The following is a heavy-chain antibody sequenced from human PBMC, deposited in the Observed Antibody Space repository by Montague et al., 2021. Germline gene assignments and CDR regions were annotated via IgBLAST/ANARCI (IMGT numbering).Heavy chain of an antibody. CDR1: GDSISSKGNF. J-gene: IGHJ6*03. V-gene: IGHV4-39*01. D-gene: IGHD2/OR15-2a*01. Sequence: SETLSLTCSVSGDSISSKGNFWGWIRQPPGKGLEWIGVLDYSGTTYYSPSLRSRVTISVDTSKSQFSLKVTAVTAADTAVYYCARHRSRHHSMAFVALDHYFYMDVWGTGTTVAVSS. CDR2: LDYSGTT. CDR3: ARHRSRHHSMAFVALDHYFYMDV.